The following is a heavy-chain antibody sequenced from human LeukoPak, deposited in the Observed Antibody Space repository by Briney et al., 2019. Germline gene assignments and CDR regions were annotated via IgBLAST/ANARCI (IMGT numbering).Heavy chain of an antibody. J-gene: IGHJ5*02. D-gene: IGHD3-10*01. CDR1: GFSFSTYW. V-gene: IGHV3-74*01. CDR3: ARDRLITMVRGVLNWFDP. Sequence: GGSLRLSCAASGFSFSTYWMHWVRQVPGKGLMWVSQINYDGSSTRYADSARGRFTISRDNAKNTVYLQMNSLRAEDTAVYYCARDRLITMVRGVLNWFDPWGQGTLVTVSS. CDR2: INYDGSST.